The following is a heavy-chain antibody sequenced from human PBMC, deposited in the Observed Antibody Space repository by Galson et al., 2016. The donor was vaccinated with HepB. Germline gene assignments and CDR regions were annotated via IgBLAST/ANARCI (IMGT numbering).Heavy chain of an antibody. Sequence: TLSLTCSVSGGSINNGVYYWSWIRQPPGKGLEWIGYIYNSGNSYYNPSLKSRVRILIDTSKNQFSLNLTSVTAADTAVYFCARGTPEVCGGSTCYIGVFDIWGHGTMVTVSS. CDR1: GGSINNGVYY. J-gene: IGHJ3*02. CDR2: IYNSGNS. D-gene: IGHD2-2*02. CDR3: ARGTPEVCGGSTCYIGVFDI. V-gene: IGHV4-30-4*01.